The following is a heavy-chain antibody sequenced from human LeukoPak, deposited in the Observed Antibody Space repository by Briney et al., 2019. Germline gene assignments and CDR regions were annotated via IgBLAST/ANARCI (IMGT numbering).Heavy chain of an antibody. Sequence: GGSLRLSGAASGFTFSSYGMHWVLQAPGKGLEWVAFIRYDGSNKYYADPVKGRFTISRDNSKNTLYLQMNSLRAEDTAVYYCAKRGMGTVDYWGQGTLVTVSS. D-gene: IGHD5-24*01. J-gene: IGHJ4*02. CDR2: IRYDGSNK. V-gene: IGHV3-30*02. CDR1: GFTFSSYG. CDR3: AKRGMGTVDY.